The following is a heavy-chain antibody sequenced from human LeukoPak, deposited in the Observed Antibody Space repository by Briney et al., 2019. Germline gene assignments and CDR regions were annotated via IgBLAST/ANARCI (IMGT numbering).Heavy chain of an antibody. Sequence: GGSLRLSCAASGFTFSSYGMHWVRQVPGKGLEWVAFIRYDGSNKYYADSVKGRFTISRDNSKNTLYLQMNSLRAEDTAVYYCARTGDYYDSSGYYYSFHYFDYWGQGTLVTVSS. V-gene: IGHV3-30*02. CDR3: ARTGDYYDSSGYYYSFHYFDY. CDR1: GFTFSSYG. J-gene: IGHJ4*02. D-gene: IGHD3-22*01. CDR2: IRYDGSNK.